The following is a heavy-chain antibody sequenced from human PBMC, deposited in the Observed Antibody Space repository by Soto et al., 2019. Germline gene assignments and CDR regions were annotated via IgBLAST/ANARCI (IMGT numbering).Heavy chain of an antibody. V-gene: IGHV1-2*02. CDR2: INPNGGVT. CDR3: SRESGGATATLDYYYFYMDV. CDR1: GDSFNDYY. J-gene: IGHJ6*03. Sequence: ASVKVSCKTSGDSFNDYYIHWVRQAPGQGLEWMGWINPNGGVTKYAQKFQGRVTVTRDTSIRTVYMELSSLRSDDTAVYYCSRESGGATATLDYYYFYMDVSGKGATVTVPS. D-gene: IGHD1-26*01.